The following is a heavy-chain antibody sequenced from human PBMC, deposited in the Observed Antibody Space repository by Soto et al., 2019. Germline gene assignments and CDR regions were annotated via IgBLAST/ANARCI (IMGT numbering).Heavy chain of an antibody. CDR2: TYYRSKWYN. V-gene: IGHV6-1*01. CDR3: ARGKRNEYYFDY. J-gene: IGHJ4*02. D-gene: IGHD1-1*01. CDR1: GDSVSSNSAA. Sequence: SQTLSLTFAISGDSVSSNSAALNWIRQSPSRGLEWLGRTYYRSKWYNDYAVSVKSRITIKPDTSKNQLSLQLNSVTHEDKAVYYCARGKRNEYYFDYWGQGTLVTVSS.